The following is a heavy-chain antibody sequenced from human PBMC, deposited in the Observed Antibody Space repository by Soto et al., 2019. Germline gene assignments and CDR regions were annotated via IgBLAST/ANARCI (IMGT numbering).Heavy chain of an antibody. Sequence: EVQLLESGGGLVQPGGSLRLSCAASGFTFSSYAMSWVRQPPGKGLEWVSAISGSGGSTYYADSVKGRFTISRDNAKNTLYLKMNGLRAEDTAVYYWAKDGGFGARDYWGQGTLVTVSS. CDR3: AKDGGFGARDY. V-gene: IGHV3-23*01. D-gene: IGHD3-10*01. CDR2: ISGSGGST. CDR1: GFTFSSYA. J-gene: IGHJ4*02.